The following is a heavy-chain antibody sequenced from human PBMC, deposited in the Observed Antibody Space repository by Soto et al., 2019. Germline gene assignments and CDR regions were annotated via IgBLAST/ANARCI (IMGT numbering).Heavy chain of an antibody. D-gene: IGHD2-15*01. CDR3: ARHVVVVPDYGMDV. CDR1: GYSFTSYW. J-gene: IGHJ6*02. CDR2: IDPSDSYT. V-gene: IGHV5-10-1*01. Sequence: GESLKISCKGSGYSFTSYWISWVRQMPGKGLEWMGRIDPSDSYTNYSPSFQGHVTISADKSISTAYLQWSSLKASDTAMYHCARHVVVVPDYGMDVWGQGTTVTVSS.